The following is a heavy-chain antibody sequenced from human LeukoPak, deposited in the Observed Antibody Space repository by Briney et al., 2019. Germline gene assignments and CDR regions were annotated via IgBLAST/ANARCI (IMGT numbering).Heavy chain of an antibody. D-gene: IGHD3-16*01. J-gene: IGHJ3*02. CDR1: GFTVSSNY. Sequence: SGGSLRLSCAASGFTVSSNYMSWVRQAPGKGLEWVSVIYSGGSTYYADSVKGRFTISRDNSKNTLYLQMNSLRAEDTAVYYCAREAPGDAGCFDIWGQGTMVTVSS. CDR3: AREAPGDAGCFDI. V-gene: IGHV3-53*01. CDR2: IYSGGST.